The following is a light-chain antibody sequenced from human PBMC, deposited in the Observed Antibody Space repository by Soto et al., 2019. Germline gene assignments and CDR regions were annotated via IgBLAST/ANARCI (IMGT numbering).Light chain of an antibody. J-gene: IGKJ1*01. V-gene: IGKV1-6*01. CDR3: LQDFNYPWT. CDR2: AAS. Sequence: AIQKTQSPSSLSASVGDRVTRTRRSGQGIGNDLAWFQQRPGKAEKVLIYAASGLQSGVPSRFSGSGSGTDFTLTISSLQPADFATYYCLQDFNYPWTFGQGTKVEIK. CDR1: QGIGND.